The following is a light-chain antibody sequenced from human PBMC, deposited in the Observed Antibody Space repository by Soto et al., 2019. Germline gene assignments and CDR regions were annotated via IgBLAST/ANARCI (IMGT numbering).Light chain of an antibody. Sequence: EVLMTQSPGTLSVSQGEGATLSCRASQSISAKLAWYQQKPGQAPRLLMYAASTRATDIPVRFSGSGSGTEFTLTISGLQSEDSAVYYCQQYDNWPQTFGQGTKVDIK. CDR1: QSISAK. J-gene: IGKJ1*01. V-gene: IGKV3-15*01. CDR2: AAS. CDR3: QQYDNWPQT.